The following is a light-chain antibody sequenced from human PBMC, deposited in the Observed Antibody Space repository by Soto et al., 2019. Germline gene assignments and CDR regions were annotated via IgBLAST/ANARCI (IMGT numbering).Light chain of an antibody. CDR3: QQSYSTPIT. CDR1: QSISSW. Sequence: DIQMTQSPSTLSASVGDRVTITCRASQSISSWLAWYQQKPGKAPKLLIYKASSLEGGVPSRFSGSGSGTEFTLTISSLQPDDFATYYCQQSYSTPITFGQGTRLEIK. CDR2: KAS. V-gene: IGKV1-5*03. J-gene: IGKJ5*01.